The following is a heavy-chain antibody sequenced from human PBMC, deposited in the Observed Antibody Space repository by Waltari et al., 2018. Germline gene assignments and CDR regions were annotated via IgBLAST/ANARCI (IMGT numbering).Heavy chain of an antibody. CDR1: AVSISDLY. Sequence: QVQLQESGPGLVTPSETLSLTCTVPAVSISDLYWSWIRQPPGKGLGWFGYIYSSGSTYYTPSLQSRVTISVDTSKSHVSLTLTSVTAADTAVYYCARVRYSGNYYYFDSWGRGTLVTVSS. D-gene: IGHD1-26*01. J-gene: IGHJ4*02. V-gene: IGHV4-59*01. CDR2: IYSSGST. CDR3: ARVRYSGNYYYFDS.